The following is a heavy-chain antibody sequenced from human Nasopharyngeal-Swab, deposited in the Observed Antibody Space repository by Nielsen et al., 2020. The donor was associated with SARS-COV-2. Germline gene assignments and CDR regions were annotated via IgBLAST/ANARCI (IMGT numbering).Heavy chain of an antibody. CDR2: IYYSGST. Sequence: SETLSLTCAVSGGSISSGGYYWSWIRQPPGKGLEWIGYIYYSGSTYYNPSLKSRVTISVDTSKNQFSLKLSSVTAADTAVYYCARMCYGSSGYPTTYWYFDLWGRGTLVTVSS. J-gene: IGHJ2*01. V-gene: IGHV4-30-4*01. CDR3: ARMCYGSSGYPTTYWYFDL. CDR1: GGSISSGGYY. D-gene: IGHD3-22*01.